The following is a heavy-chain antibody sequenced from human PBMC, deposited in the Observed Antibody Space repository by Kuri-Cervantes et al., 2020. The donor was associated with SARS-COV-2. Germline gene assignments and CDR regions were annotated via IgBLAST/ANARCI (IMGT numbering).Heavy chain of an antibody. Sequence: LSLTCAASGFTFSSYWMSWVRQAPGKGLEWVASINQDGSEKYYVDSVKGRFTISRDTAKNSLYLQMNSLRAEDTAVYYCASAFGGAWYYVFDYWGQGTLVTVSS. J-gene: IGHJ4*02. CDR1: GFTFSSYW. V-gene: IGHV3-7*01. CDR3: ASAFGGAWYYVFDY. D-gene: IGHD2-21*02. CDR2: INQDGSEK.